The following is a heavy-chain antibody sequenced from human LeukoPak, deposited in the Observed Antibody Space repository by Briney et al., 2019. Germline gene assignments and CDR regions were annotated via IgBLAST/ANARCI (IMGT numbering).Heavy chain of an antibody. V-gene: IGHV4-59*01. CDR2: MSYSGSS. CDR1: GGSISRYY. D-gene: IGHD3-10*01. J-gene: IGHJ4*02. Sequence: PSETLSLTCTVSGGSISRYYWSWIRQPPGKGLEWIGYMSYSGSSNYNPSLKSRVTISVDTSKNQFSLKLSSVTAVDTAVYYCARERLGVYGSGTLEDYWGQGTLVTVSS. CDR3: ARERLGVYGSGTLEDY.